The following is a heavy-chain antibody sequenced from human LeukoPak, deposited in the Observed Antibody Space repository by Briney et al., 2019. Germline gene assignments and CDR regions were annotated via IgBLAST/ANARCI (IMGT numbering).Heavy chain of an antibody. CDR2: IYYSGST. Sequence: SETLSLTCTVSGGSISSSSYYWGWIRQPPGKGLEWIGSIYYSGSTYYNPSLKSRVTISVDTSKNQFSLKLSSVTAADTAVYYCARQIPNYDILTGYYPYYFDYWGQGTLVTVSS. CDR1: GGSISSSSYY. D-gene: IGHD3-9*01. CDR3: ARQIPNYDILTGYYPYYFDY. J-gene: IGHJ4*02. V-gene: IGHV4-39*01.